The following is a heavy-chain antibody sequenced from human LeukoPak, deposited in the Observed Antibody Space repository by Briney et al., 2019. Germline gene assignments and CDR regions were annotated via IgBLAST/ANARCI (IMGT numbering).Heavy chain of an antibody. CDR1: GFTFTSYS. V-gene: IGHV3-23*01. D-gene: IGHD1-7*01. CDR2: TSDRGDYT. J-gene: IGHJ4*02. CDR3: AKKTQFNGNYPLHY. Sequence: GGSLRLSCAASGFTFTSYSMSWVRQAPGKGLEWVSGTSDRGDYTYYADSVKGRFTISRDNSKNTLYLQMNSLRAEDTALYFCAKKTQFNGNYPLHYWAQGTLVSVSS.